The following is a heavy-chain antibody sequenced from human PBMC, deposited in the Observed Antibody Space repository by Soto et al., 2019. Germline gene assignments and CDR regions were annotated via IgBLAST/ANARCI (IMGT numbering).Heavy chain of an antibody. CDR1: GFTFTSSA. Sequence: QMQLVQSGPEVKKPGTSVQVSCKASGFTFTSSAVQWVRQARGQRLEWIGWIVVGSGNTNDAQKFQESVTITRDMSTSKGYMELSSLRSEDTAVYDCAADRTYCGGDCYVDWGQGTLVTVSS. D-gene: IGHD2-21*02. V-gene: IGHV1-58*01. CDR3: AADRTYCGGDCYVD. CDR2: IVVGSGNT. J-gene: IGHJ4*02.